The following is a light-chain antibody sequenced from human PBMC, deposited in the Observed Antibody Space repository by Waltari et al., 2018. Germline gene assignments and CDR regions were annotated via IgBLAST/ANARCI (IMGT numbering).Light chain of an antibody. CDR2: DTS. Sequence: EIVLTQSPATLSLFAGERATLSCRASESVSRYLGWYQQKPGQAPSLLIYDTSIRATGVPARFIGSGYGTDFTLTISSLEPEDFALYFCQQRSRWPLTFGGGTKVEI. CDR3: QQRSRWPLT. J-gene: IGKJ4*01. CDR1: ESVSRY. V-gene: IGKV3-11*01.